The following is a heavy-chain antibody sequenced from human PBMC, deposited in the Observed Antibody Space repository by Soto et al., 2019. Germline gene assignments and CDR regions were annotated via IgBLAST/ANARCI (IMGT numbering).Heavy chain of an antibody. CDR2: ISSSSSYI. V-gene: IGHV3-21*01. J-gene: IGHJ6*03. CDR1: GFTFSSYS. CDR3: ARDPSSTAHYYYYYMDV. D-gene: IGHD2-21*02. Sequence: GGSLRLSCAASGFTFSSYSMNWVRQAPGEGLEWVSSISSSSSYIYYADSVKGRFTISRDNAKNSLYLQMNSLRAEDTAVYYCARDPSSTAHYYYYYMDVWGKGTTVTVSS.